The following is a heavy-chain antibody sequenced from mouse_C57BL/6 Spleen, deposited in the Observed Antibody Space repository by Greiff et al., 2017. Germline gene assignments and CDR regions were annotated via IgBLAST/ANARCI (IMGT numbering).Heavy chain of an antibody. Sequence: VQLKQSGPELVKPGASVKMSCKASGYTFTDYHMHWVKQSHGKSLEWIGYINPNNGGTSYNQKFKGKATLTVNKSSSTAYMELRSLTSEDSAVYYCARGEDYLYAMDYWGQGTSVTVSS. V-gene: IGHV1-22*01. CDR2: INPNNGGT. CDR3: ARGEDYLYAMDY. D-gene: IGHD5-5*01. J-gene: IGHJ4*01. CDR1: GYTFTDYH.